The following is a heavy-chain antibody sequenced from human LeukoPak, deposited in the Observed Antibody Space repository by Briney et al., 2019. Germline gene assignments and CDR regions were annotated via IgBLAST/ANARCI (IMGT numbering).Heavy chain of an antibody. CDR2: ISAYNGNT. D-gene: IGHD6-6*01. V-gene: IGHV1-18*01. Sequence: ASVKVSCKASGYTFTSYGISWVRQAPGQGLEWMGWISAYNGNTNYAQKLQGRVTMTTDTSTSTAYMELRSLRSDDTAVYYCASSSSDYYYTDVWGKGTTVTVSS. J-gene: IGHJ6*03. CDR1: GYTFTSYG. CDR3: ASSSSDYYYTDV.